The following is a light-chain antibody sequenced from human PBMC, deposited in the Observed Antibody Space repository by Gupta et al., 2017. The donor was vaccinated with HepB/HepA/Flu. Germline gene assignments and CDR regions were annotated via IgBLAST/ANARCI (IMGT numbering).Light chain of an antibody. J-gene: IGLJ2*01. V-gene: IGLV3-21*03. CDR3: QVWDSSSDHVV. CDR1: NIGSKS. Sequence: SYVLTPPPSVSVASGKTARVTCGGNNIGSKSVHWYEQKPGQAPVLVVYDDSDRPSGIPERFSGSNSGNTATLTISRVEAGDEADYYCQVWDSSSDHVVFGGGTKLTVL. CDR2: DDS.